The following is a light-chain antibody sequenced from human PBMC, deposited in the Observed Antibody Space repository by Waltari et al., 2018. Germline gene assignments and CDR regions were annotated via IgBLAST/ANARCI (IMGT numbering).Light chain of an antibody. V-gene: IGKV1-5*03. J-gene: IGKJ1*01. CDR1: ENIDIW. CDR3: QQYNTYSPWT. CDR2: KAS. Sequence: DIQMTQSPSTLSASVGDTVTITCRASENIDIWLAWYHHKPGKAPRLLIYKASSLESGVPSRFSGSGSGTEFTLTISSLEPDDFATYYCQQYNTYSPWTFGQGTKVEIK.